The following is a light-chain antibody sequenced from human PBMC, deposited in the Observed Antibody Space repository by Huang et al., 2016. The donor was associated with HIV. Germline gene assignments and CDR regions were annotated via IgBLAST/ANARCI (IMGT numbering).Light chain of an antibody. V-gene: IGKV4-1*01. CDR2: WAS. CDR3: QQHYTTPLT. CDR1: QSVLYTSNNKNY. Sequence: DIVMTQSPESLAVSLGERATINCKSSQSVLYTSNNKNYLTWFQQKPGKTPKLLIYWASTRESGVPDRFSGSGSGTDFTLTISSLQAEDVATYYCQQHYTTPLTFGGGTKVEIK. J-gene: IGKJ4*01.